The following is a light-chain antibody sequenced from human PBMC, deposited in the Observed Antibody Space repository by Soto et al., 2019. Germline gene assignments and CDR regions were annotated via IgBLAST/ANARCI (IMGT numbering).Light chain of an antibody. J-gene: IGKJ5*01. CDR2: GAS. CDR1: QSVSSN. CDR3: QQYGSSPIT. Sequence: EIVMTQSPATLSVSPGERATLSCRASQSVSSNLAWYQQKPGQAPRLLIYGASTRATGIPDRFSGSGSGTDFTLTISRLEPEDFAVYYCQQYGSSPITSGQGTRLE. V-gene: IGKV3-20*01.